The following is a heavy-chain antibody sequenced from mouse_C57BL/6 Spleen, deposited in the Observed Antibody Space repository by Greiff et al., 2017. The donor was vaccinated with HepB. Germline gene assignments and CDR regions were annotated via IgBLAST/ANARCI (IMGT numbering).Heavy chain of an antibody. D-gene: IGHD1-1*01. CDR1: GYSITSGYY. J-gene: IGHJ1*03. Sequence: EVKLQESGPGLVKPSQSLSLTCSVTGYSITSGYYWNWIRQFPGNKLEWMGYISYDGSNNYNPSLKNRISITRDTSKNQFFLKLNSVTTEDTATYYCARRGYGSRYFDVWGTGTTVTVAS. CDR3: ARRGYGSRYFDV. V-gene: IGHV3-6*01. CDR2: ISYDGSN.